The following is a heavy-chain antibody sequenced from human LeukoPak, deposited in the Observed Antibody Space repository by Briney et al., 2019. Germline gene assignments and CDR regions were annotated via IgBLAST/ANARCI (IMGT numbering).Heavy chain of an antibody. CDR3: ARAVEQQLALLDY. D-gene: IGHD6-13*01. J-gene: IGHJ4*02. Sequence: GSLRLSCAASGFTFSGSAMHWIRQPAGKGLEWIGRIYTSGSTNYNPSLKSRVTMSVDTSKNQFSLKLSSVTAADTAVYYCARAVEQQLALLDYWGQGTLVTVSS. CDR1: GFTFSGSA. V-gene: IGHV4-4*07. CDR2: IYTSGST.